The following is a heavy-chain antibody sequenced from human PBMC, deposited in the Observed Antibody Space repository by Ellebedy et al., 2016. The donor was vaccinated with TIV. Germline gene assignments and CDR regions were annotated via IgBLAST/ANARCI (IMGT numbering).Heavy chain of an antibody. Sequence: ASVKVSXXASGYTFIDYGIHWVRQAPGQGLDWVGRIHPNSGDTYYAQKFQGRVTMTRDTSISTVHMELSSLTSDDTAVYYCARDFYGSYEYWGQGTLVTVSS. CDR3: ARDFYGSYEY. CDR1: GYTFIDYG. V-gene: IGHV1-2*02. J-gene: IGHJ4*02. CDR2: IHPNSGDT. D-gene: IGHD1-26*01.